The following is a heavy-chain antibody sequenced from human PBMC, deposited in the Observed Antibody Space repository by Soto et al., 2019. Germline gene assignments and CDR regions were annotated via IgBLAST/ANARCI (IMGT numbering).Heavy chain of an antibody. J-gene: IGHJ5*02. CDR2: IYYSGST. CDR1: CGSISSYY. V-gene: IGHV4-59*01. CDR3: ARDYYYGSGSYLGWFDP. D-gene: IGHD3-10*01. Sequence: SETLSLTCTVSCGSISSYYWSWIRQPPGKGLEWIGYIYYSGSTNYNPSLKSRVTISVDTSKNQFTLKLSSVTAADTAVYYCARDYYYGSGSYLGWFDPWGQGTLVTVSS.